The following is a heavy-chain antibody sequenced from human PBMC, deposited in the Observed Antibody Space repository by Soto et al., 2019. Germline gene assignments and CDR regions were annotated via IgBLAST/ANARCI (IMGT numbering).Heavy chain of an antibody. D-gene: IGHD2-15*01. V-gene: IGHV4-34*01. Sequence: TLSLTCAVYGGSFSGYYWSWIRQPPGKGLEWIGEINHSGSTNYNPSLKSRVTISVDTSKNQFSLKLSSVTAADTAVYYCARGSNCSGGSCYGLSWFDPWGQGTLVTVSS. CDR1: GGSFSGYY. CDR3: ARGSNCSGGSCYGLSWFDP. CDR2: INHSGST. J-gene: IGHJ5*02.